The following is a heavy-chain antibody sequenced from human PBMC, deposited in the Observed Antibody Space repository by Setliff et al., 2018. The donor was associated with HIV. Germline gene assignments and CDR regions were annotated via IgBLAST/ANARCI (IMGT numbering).Heavy chain of an antibody. CDR1: GFTFSDHY. Sequence: GGSLRLSCAASGFTFSDHYMDWVRQAPGKGLEWVARIRNKANRYTTEYADSVKGRFTISRDNAKNSLYLQMNSLRAEDTAVYYCATSWRDGYPGDYWGQGTLVTVSS. D-gene: IGHD5-12*01. V-gene: IGHV3-72*01. J-gene: IGHJ4*02. CDR3: ATSWRDGYPGDY. CDR2: IRNKANRYTT.